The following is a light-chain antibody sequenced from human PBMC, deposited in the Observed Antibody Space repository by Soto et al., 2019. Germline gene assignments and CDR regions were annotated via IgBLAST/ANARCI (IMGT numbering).Light chain of an antibody. J-gene: IGLJ3*02. V-gene: IGLV2-14*01. Sequence: QYALTQPASVSGSPGQSITISCTGTSSDVGAYNIVSWYQQHPGRAPKLFIFDVSDRPSGVSTRFSGSKSGNTASLTISGLQAEDEAFYYCSSYTNTSTLMFGGGTKLTVL. CDR2: DVS. CDR3: SSYTNTSTLM. CDR1: SSDVGAYNI.